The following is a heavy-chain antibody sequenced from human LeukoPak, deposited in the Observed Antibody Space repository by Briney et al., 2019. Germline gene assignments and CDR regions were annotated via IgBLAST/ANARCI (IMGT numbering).Heavy chain of an antibody. CDR1: GFSFSGYS. V-gene: IGHV3-48*04. D-gene: IGHD2-2*02. CDR2: ISSSSNTI. J-gene: IGHJ1*01. CDR3: AKDWGAAIGFGGYFQH. Sequence: GGSLRLSCAASGFSFSGYSMNWVRQAPGKGLEWVSNISSSSNTIYYADSVKGRFTISRDNAKNSLYLQMNSLRTEDMALYYCAKDWGAAIGFGGYFQHWGQGTLVTVSS.